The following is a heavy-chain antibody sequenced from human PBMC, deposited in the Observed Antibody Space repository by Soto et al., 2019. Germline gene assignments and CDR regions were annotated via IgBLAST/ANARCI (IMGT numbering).Heavy chain of an antibody. J-gene: IGHJ6*02. Sequence: EVQLVESGGGLVQPGGSLRLSCAASGFTFSSYWMHWVRQAPGNGLVWVSRINSDGSSTSYADSVKGRFTISRDNAKNTLYLQMNSLRAEDTAVYYCARDLNSRDYYYYYGMDVWGQGTTVTVSS. D-gene: IGHD6-13*01. CDR2: INSDGSST. CDR1: GFTFSSYW. V-gene: IGHV3-74*01. CDR3: ARDLNSRDYYYYYGMDV.